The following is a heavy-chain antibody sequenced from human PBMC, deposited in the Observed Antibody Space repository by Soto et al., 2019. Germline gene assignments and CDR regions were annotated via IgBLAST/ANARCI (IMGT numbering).Heavy chain of an antibody. CDR2: IYYSGST. CDR1: GGSISSGGYY. J-gene: IGHJ6*02. CDR3: ARDEWAGYGDYNYYYGMDV. V-gene: IGHV4-31*03. D-gene: IGHD4-17*01. Sequence: SETLSLTCTVSGGSISSGGYYWSWIRQHPGKGLEWIGYIYYSGSTYYNPSLKSRVTISVDTSKNQFSLKLSSVTAADTAVYYCARDEWAGYGDYNYYYGMDVWGQGTTVTVSS.